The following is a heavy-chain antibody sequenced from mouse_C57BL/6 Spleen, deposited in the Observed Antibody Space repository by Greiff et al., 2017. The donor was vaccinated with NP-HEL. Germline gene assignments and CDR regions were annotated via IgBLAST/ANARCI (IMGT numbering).Heavy chain of an antibody. CDR1: GFTFSSYA. J-gene: IGHJ4*01. CDR2: ISSGGDYI. V-gene: IGHV5-9-1*02. Sequence: EVKLMESGEGLVKPGGSLKLSCAASGFTFSSYAMSWVRQTPEKRLEWVAYISSGGDYIYYADTVKGRFTISRDNARNTLYLQMSSLKSEDTAMYYCTRGDSSGYVTSYAMDYWGQGTSVTVSS. CDR3: TRGDSSGYVTSYAMDY. D-gene: IGHD3-2*02.